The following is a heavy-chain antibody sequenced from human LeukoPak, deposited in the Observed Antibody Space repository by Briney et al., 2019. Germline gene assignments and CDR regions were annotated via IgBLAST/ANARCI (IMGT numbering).Heavy chain of an antibody. V-gene: IGHV1-18*01. D-gene: IGHD3-22*01. Sequence: GASVKVSCKASGYTFTSYGISWVRQAPGQGLEWMGWISAYNGNTNYAQKLQGRVTMTTDTSTSTAYMELRSLRSDDTAVYYCARSAAGHSSGYRFDPWGQGTLVTVSS. CDR1: GYTFTSYG. CDR2: ISAYNGNT. CDR3: ARSAAGHSSGYRFDP. J-gene: IGHJ5*02.